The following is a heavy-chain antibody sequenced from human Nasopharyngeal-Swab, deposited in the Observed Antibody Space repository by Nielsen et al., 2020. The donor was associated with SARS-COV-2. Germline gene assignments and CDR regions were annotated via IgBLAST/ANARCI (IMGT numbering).Heavy chain of an antibody. CDR1: GGSISSYY. J-gene: IGHJ6*02. V-gene: IGHV4-59*08. D-gene: IGHD6-13*01. CDR3: ARRGYSSFGDNLGYYYGMDV. CDR2: IYYSGST. Sequence: SETLSLTCTVSGGSISSYYWSWIRQPPGKGLEWIGYIYYSGSTNYNPSLKSRVTISVDTSKNQFSLKLSSVTAADTAVYYCARRGYSSFGDNLGYYYGMDVWGQGTTVTVSS.